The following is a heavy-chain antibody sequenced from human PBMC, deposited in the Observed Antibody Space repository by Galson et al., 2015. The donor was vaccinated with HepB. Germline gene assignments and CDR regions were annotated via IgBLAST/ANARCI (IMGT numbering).Heavy chain of an antibody. CDR3: AKAPYSYDSSCCVN. V-gene: IGHV3-30*18. Sequence: SLRLSCAASGFTFSSYGMHWVRQAPGKGLEWVAVISYDGSNKYYADSVKGRFTISRDNSKNTLYLQMNSLRAEDTAVYYCAKAPYSYDSSCCVNWGQGTLVTVSS. J-gene: IGHJ4*02. CDR1: GFTFSSYG. CDR2: ISYDGSNK. D-gene: IGHD3-22*01.